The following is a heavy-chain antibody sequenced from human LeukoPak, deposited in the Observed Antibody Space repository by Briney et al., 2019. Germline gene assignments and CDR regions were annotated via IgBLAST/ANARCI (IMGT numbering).Heavy chain of an antibody. CDR1: GFTFSSYA. CDR3: ARSTDYYDSSGYFIY. D-gene: IGHD3-22*01. V-gene: IGHV3-23*01. Sequence: GGSLRLSCAASGFTFSSYAMSWVRQAPGKGLEWVSAISGSGGSTYYADSVKGRFTIARDNSKNTLHLQMNSLRDEDTAVYYCARSTDYYDSSGYFIYWGQGTLVTVSS. CDR2: ISGSGGST. J-gene: IGHJ4*02.